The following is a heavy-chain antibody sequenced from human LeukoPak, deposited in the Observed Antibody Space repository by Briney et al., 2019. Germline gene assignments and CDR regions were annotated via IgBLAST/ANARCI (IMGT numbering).Heavy chain of an antibody. D-gene: IGHD5-12*01. J-gene: IGHJ4*02. Sequence: ESGPTLVKPSETLSLTCTVSGGSISSYYWSWIRQPPGKGLEWIGYIYYSGSTNYNPSLKSRVTISVDTSKNQFSLKLSSVTAADTAVYYCALASGYDWGYYFDYWGQGTLVTVSS. V-gene: IGHV4-59*01. CDR2: IYYSGST. CDR1: GGSISSYY. CDR3: ALASGYDWGYYFDY.